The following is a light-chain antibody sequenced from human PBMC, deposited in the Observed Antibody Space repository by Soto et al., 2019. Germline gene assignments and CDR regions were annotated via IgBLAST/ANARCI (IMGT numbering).Light chain of an antibody. CDR3: QQYGASPPAT. J-gene: IGKJ4*01. CDR1: ESISSSY. Sequence: EIVLTQSPGALSLSPGEGATLRCSASESISSSYLAWYQQRRGQAPRLLIYSTSTRAAGISPRFSGSGAGRDFTLTISSLVPEDSAIYYCQQYGASPPATFGGGTRVEI. V-gene: IGKV3-20*01. CDR2: STS.